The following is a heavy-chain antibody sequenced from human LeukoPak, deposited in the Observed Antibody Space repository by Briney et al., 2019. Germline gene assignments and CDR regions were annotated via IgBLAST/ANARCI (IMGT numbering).Heavy chain of an antibody. CDR2: LRSRSQGGTA. CDR1: GFTFNTAY. V-gene: IGHV3-15*01. J-gene: IGHJ5*02. Sequence: KTGGSLRLSCAASGFTFNTAYMSWLRQTPGKGLEWVGRLRSRSQGGTADYAAPVKGRFTISRDDSKNTLYLQMNSLKIEDTGVYYCATDRNWFAPWGQGTLVTVPS. CDR3: ATDRNWFAP.